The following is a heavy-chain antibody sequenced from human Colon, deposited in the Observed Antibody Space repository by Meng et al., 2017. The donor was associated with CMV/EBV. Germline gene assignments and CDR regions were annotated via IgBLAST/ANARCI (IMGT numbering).Heavy chain of an antibody. V-gene: IGHV3-21*01. CDR2: VSTSGSDI. D-gene: IGHD5-18*01. Sequence: GGSLRLSCAASGFIFTGYTLIWVRQAPGKGLEWVSSVSTSGSDIVYADSVRGRFTLSRDNAKRSVSLQMDSLRAEDTAVYFCVRHLEAGRNGYSEPFWGQGTLVTVSS. CDR1: GFIFTGYT. J-gene: IGHJ1*01. CDR3: VRHLEAGRNGYSEPF.